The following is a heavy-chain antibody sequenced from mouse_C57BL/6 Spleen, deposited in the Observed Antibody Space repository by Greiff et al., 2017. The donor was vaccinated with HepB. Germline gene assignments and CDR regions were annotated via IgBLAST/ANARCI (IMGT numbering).Heavy chain of an antibody. CDR3: AVGSSEFAY. CDR1: GYTFTSYW. Sequence: VQLQQPGAELVKPGASVKMSCKASGYTFTSYWITWVKQRPGQGLEWIGDIYPGSGSTNYNEKFKSKATLTVDKSSSTAYMLLSSLTSEDSAVYFCAVGSSEFAYWGQGTLVTVSA. D-gene: IGHD1-1*01. J-gene: IGHJ3*01. V-gene: IGHV1-55*01. CDR2: IYPGSGST.